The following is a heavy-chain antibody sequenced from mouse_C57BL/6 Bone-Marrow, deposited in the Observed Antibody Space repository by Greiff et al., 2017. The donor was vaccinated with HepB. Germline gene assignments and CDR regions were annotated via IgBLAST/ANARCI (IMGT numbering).Heavy chain of an antibody. CDR2: ISSGGSYT. J-gene: IGHJ3*01. Sequence: EVHLVESGGDLVKPGGSLKLSCAASGFTFSSYGMSWVRQTPDKRLEWVATISSGGSYTYYPDSVKGRFTISRDNAKNTLYLQMSSLKSEDTAMYYCARLPLYYYGSSPLYWGQGTLVTVSA. D-gene: IGHD1-1*01. V-gene: IGHV5-6*01. CDR1: GFTFSSYG. CDR3: ARLPLYYYGSSPLY.